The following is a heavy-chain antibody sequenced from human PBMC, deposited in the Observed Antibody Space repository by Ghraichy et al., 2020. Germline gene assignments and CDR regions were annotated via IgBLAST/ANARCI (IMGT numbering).Heavy chain of an antibody. D-gene: IGHD4-17*01. J-gene: IGHJ4*02. Sequence: GGSLRLSCAASGFTFSRHWMSWVRQAPGKGLEWVASIKSDRSDSFYLDSVKGRFTISRDNAENSVSLEMTSLRAEDTALYYCARDPYGDYKYGGTDYWGRGTLVSVSS. CDR1: GFTFSRHW. CDR3: ARDPYGDYKYGGTDY. CDR2: IKSDRSDS. V-gene: IGHV3-7*01.